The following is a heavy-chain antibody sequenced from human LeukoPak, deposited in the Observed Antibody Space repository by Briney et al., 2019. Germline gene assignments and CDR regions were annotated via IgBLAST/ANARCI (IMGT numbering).Heavy chain of an antibody. V-gene: IGHV4-39*07. J-gene: IGHJ4*02. CDR1: GGSISSSSYY. CDR2: IYYSGST. CDR3: ARSGQLWSPDY. Sequence: SETLSLTCTVSGGSISSSSYYWGWIRQPPGKGLEWIGSIYYSGSTYYNPSLKSRVTISVDTSKNQFSLKLSSVTAADTAVYYCARSGQLWSPDYWGQGTLVTVSS. D-gene: IGHD5-18*01.